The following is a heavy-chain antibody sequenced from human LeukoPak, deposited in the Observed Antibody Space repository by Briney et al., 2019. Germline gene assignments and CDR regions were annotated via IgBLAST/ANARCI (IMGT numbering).Heavy chain of an antibody. D-gene: IGHD3-16*02. Sequence: PSETLSLTCTVSGGSIGNYYWSWIRQSPGKGLEWIGYIHQSGYTKYNPSLKIRVTITVDGSDNQFSLRLTSVTSADTAIYSCARYHRYTNNWADAFDIWGQGTMVSVSS. CDR2: IHQSGYT. CDR1: GGSIGNYY. J-gene: IGHJ3*02. V-gene: IGHV4-59*13. CDR3: ARYHRYTNNWADAFDI.